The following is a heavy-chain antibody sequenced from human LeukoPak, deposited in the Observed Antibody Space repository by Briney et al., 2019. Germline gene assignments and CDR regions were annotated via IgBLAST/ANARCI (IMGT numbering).Heavy chain of an antibody. CDR2: IYPADSDT. J-gene: IGHJ4*02. CDR1: GYSFTSYW. V-gene: IGHV5-51*01. Sequence: GESPKISCKDSGYSFTSYWIGWVRQMPGKGLEWMGIIYPADSDTRYSPSFQGQVTISADKSINTTYLQWSSLKASDTAIYYCARRGEAMDPFDYWGQGTLVTVSS. D-gene: IGHD5-18*01. CDR3: ARRGEAMDPFDY.